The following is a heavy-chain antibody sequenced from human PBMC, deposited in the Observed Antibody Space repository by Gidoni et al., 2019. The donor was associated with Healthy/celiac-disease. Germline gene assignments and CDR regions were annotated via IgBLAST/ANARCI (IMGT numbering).Heavy chain of an antibody. J-gene: IGHJ4*02. Sequence: QLQLQESGPGLVKPSETLSLTCTVSGGSISSSSYYWGWIRQPPGKGLEWIGSIYYSGSTYYNPSLKSRVTISVDTSKNQFSLKLSSVTAADTAVYYCARPFSGSGWSRDYWGQGTLVTVSS. CDR3: ARPFSGSGWSRDY. V-gene: IGHV4-39*01. D-gene: IGHD6-19*01. CDR1: GGSISSSSYY. CDR2: IYYSGST.